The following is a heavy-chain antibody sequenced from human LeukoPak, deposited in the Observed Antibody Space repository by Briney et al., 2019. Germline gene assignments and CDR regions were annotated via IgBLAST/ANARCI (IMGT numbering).Heavy chain of an antibody. CDR1: GFTFSSYG. J-gene: IGHJ6*03. CDR3: ARGTSIVYYYYMDV. V-gene: IGHV3-33*01. CDR2: IWYDGSNK. Sequence: PGGSLRLSCAASGFTFSSYGMHWVRQAPGKGLEWVAVIWYDGSNKYYADSVKGRFTISRDNSKNTLYLQMNSLRAEDTAVCYCARGTSIVYYYYMDVWGKGTTVTVSS. D-gene: IGHD1-7*01.